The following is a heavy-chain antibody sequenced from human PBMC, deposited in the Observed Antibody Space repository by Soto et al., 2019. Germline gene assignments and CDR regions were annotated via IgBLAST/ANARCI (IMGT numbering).Heavy chain of an antibody. V-gene: IGHV4-59*01. CDR2: IYYSGST. CDR3: ARSYYDFWSGYFRDAFDI. D-gene: IGHD3-3*01. CDR1: GGSISSYY. Sequence: PXETLSLTCTVAGGSISSYYWSWIRQPPGKGLEWIGYIYYSGSTNYNPSLKSRVTISVDTSKNQFSLKLSSVTAADTAVYYCARSYYDFWSGYFRDAFDIWGQGTMVTVS. J-gene: IGHJ3*02.